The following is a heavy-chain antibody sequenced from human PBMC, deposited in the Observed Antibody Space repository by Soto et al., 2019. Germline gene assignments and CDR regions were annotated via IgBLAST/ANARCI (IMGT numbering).Heavy chain of an antibody. CDR3: ATDTNSHYTAYCSSTSCYFYAFDI. D-gene: IGHD2-2*01. Sequence: ASVKVSCKVSGYTLTELSMHWVRQAPGKGLEWMGGFDPEDGETIYAQKFQGRVTMTEDTSTDTAYMELSSLRSEDTAVYYCATDTNSHYTAYCSSTSCYFYAFDIWGQGTMVTVSS. J-gene: IGHJ3*02. V-gene: IGHV1-24*01. CDR1: GYTLTELS. CDR2: FDPEDGET.